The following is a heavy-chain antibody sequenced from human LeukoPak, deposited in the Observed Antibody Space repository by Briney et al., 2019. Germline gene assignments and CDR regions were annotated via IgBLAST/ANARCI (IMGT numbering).Heavy chain of an antibody. V-gene: IGHV3-74*01. CDR2: INSDGSDT. D-gene: IGHD7-27*01. CDR3: ARNNWGIDY. Sequence: PGGSLRLSCAASGFTFRNHWMHWVRQAPGKGLVWVARINSDGSDTSHADSVEGRFTISRGNAKDTLYLQMNSLRVEDTAVYYCARNNWGIDYWGQGTLVAVSS. CDR1: GFTFRNHW. J-gene: IGHJ4*02.